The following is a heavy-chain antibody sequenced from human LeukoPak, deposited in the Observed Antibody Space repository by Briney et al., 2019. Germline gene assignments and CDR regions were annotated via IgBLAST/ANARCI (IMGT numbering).Heavy chain of an antibody. CDR1: GGTFSSYA. J-gene: IGHJ4*02. CDR3: ARSNWNYDQYYFDY. D-gene: IGHD1-7*01. CDR2: IIPIFGTA. V-gene: IGHV1-69*13. Sequence: SVTVSCKASGGTFSSYAISWVRQAPGQGLEWMGGIIPIFGTANYAQKFQGRVTITADESTSTAYMELSSLRSEDTAVYYCARSNWNYDQYYFDYWGQGTLVTVSS.